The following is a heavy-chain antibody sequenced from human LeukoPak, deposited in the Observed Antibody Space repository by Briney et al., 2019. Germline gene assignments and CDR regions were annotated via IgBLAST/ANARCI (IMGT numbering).Heavy chain of an antibody. CDR3: ARGSPIYYDYVWGYYFDY. Sequence: ASVKVSCKASGYTFTSYAMNWVRQAPGQGLEWMGWINTNTGNPTYAQGFTGRFVFSLDTSVSTAYLQISSLKAEDTAVYYCARGSPIYYDYVWGYYFDYWGQGTLVTVSS. V-gene: IGHV7-4-1*02. CDR2: INTNTGNP. CDR1: GYTFTSYA. D-gene: IGHD3-16*01. J-gene: IGHJ4*02.